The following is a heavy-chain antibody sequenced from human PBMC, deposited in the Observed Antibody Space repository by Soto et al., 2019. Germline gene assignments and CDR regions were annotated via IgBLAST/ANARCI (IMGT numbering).Heavy chain of an antibody. D-gene: IGHD5-18*01. CDR3: ARDRRYSYGRLIYYYYGMDV. V-gene: IGHV4-31*03. CDR1: GGSISSGGYY. CDR2: IYYSGST. J-gene: IGHJ6*02. Sequence: SETLSLTCTVSGGSISSGGYYWSWIRQHPGKGLEWIGYIYYSGSTYYNPSLKSRVTISVDTSKNQLSLKLSSVTAADTAVYYCARDRRYSYGRLIYYYYGMDVWGQGTTVTVSS.